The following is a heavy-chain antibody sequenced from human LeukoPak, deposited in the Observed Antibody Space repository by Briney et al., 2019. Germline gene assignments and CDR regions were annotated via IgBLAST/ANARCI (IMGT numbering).Heavy chain of an antibody. CDR3: ATVWATVTQNWFDP. Sequence: ASVTVSCTVSGYTLTELSMHWVRQAPGKGLEWMGGFDPEDGETIFAQKFQGRVTMTEDTSTDTAYMELSSLRSEDTAVYYCATVWATVTQNWFDPWGQGTLVTVSS. CDR1: GYTLTELS. J-gene: IGHJ5*02. CDR2: FDPEDGET. V-gene: IGHV1-24*01. D-gene: IGHD4-17*01.